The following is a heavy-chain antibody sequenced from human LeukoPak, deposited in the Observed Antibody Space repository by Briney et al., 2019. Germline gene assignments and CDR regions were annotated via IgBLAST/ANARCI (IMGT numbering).Heavy chain of an antibody. CDR1: GFTFSSYA. V-gene: IGHV3-30-3*01. CDR3: PSSAPYCIHTNCYKDY. CDR2: ISYDGSSK. D-gene: IGHD2-2*02. Sequence: PGGSLRLSCAASGFTFSSYAMHWVRQAPGKGLEWVAVISYDGSSKYYADSVKGRFTISRDNSKNTLYLQMNSLRTEDSAVYYCPSSAPYCIHTNCYKDYWGQGTLVTVSS. J-gene: IGHJ4*02.